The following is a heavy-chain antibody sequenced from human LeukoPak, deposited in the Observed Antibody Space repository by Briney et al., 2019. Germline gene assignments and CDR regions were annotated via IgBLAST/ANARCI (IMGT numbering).Heavy chain of an antibody. Sequence: SQTLSLTCTVSGGSISSGGYYWSWIRQHPGKGLEWIGYIYYSGSTYYNPSLKSRVTISVDTSKNQFSLKLSSVTAADTAVYYCARVGCSSTSCPDYNWFDPWGQGTLVTVSS. CDR2: IYYSGST. V-gene: IGHV4-31*03. CDR1: GGSISSGGYY. CDR3: ARVGCSSTSCPDYNWFDP. D-gene: IGHD2-2*01. J-gene: IGHJ5*02.